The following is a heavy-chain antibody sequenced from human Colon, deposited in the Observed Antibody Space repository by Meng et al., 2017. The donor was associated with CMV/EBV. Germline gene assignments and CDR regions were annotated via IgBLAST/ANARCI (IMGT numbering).Heavy chain of an antibody. CDR1: GLMLSDLG. CDR3: AKESSSGLYRTVDH. CDR2: FSYDGSDI. J-gene: IGHJ4*02. Sequence: ASGLMLSDLGMHWVRQVPGKGLEWVAVFSYDGSDIYYGGSVKGRFTISRDISKNTIYLQMNTLRPEDTAVYYCAKESSSGLYRTVDHWGQGTLVTVSS. D-gene: IGHD6-19*01. V-gene: IGHV3-30*18.